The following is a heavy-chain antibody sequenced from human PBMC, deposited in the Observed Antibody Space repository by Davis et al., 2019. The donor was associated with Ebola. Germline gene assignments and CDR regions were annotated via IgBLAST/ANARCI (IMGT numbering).Heavy chain of an antibody. CDR1: GFTFDDYA. D-gene: IGHD3-3*01. CDR3: AKSIRDYDFWSGYYFDY. J-gene: IGHJ4*02. CDR2: ISGDGGST. Sequence: GESLKISCAASGFTFDDYAMHWVRQAPGKGLEWVSLISGDGGSTYYADSVKGRFTISRDNSKNTLYLQMNSLRAEDTAVYYCAKSIRDYDFWSGYYFDYWGQGTLVTVSS. V-gene: IGHV3-43*02.